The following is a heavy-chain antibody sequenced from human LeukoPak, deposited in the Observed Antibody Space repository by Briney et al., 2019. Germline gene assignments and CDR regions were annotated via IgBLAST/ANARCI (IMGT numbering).Heavy chain of an antibody. V-gene: IGHV4-59*01. J-gene: IGHJ4*02. CDR3: ARGRRLRNWYYFDY. CDR2: IYYSGST. Sequence: PSETLSLTCTVSGGSISSYYWSWIRQPPGKGLEWIGYIYYSGSTNYNPSLKSRVTISVDTSNNQFSLKLSSVTAADTAVYYCARGRRLRNWYYFDYWGQGTLVTVSS. CDR1: GGSISSYY. D-gene: IGHD5-12*01.